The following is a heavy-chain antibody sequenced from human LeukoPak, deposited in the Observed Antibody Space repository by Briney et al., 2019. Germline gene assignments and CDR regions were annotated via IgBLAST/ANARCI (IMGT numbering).Heavy chain of an antibody. V-gene: IGHV4-59*01. D-gene: IGHD4-17*01. Sequence: KPSETLSLTCTVSGGSISSYYWSGIRQPPGKGLEWIGYIYYSGSTNYNPSLKSGVTISVDTSKNQFSLKLSSVTAADTAVYYCARDNLRTDGDYRSYWYFDLWGRGTLVTVSS. CDR1: GGSISSYY. CDR3: ARDNLRTDGDYRSYWYFDL. CDR2: IYYSGST. J-gene: IGHJ2*01.